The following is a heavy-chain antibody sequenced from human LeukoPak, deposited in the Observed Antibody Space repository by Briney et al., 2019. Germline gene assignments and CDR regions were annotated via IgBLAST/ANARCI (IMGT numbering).Heavy chain of an antibody. D-gene: IGHD2-15*01. CDR1: GFTFSSYA. CDR2: MSGSGGST. CDR3: AKDLERDIVVVVAAMVSDY. Sequence: SGGSLRLSCAASGFTFSSYAMSWVRQAPGKGLEGVSAMSGSGGSTYYADRVKGRFTISRDNSKNTLYLQMNSLRAEDTAVYYCAKDLERDIVVVVAAMVSDYWGQGTLVTVSS. J-gene: IGHJ4*02. V-gene: IGHV3-23*01.